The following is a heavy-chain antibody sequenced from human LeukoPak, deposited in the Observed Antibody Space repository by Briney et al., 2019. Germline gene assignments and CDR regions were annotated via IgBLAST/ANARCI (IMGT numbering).Heavy chain of an antibody. CDR1: GYTFTSYG. J-gene: IGHJ6*02. CDR3: ARVLWNFWSGYYYGMDV. Sequence: ASVKVSCKASGYTFTSYGISWVRQAPGQGLEWMEWISAYNGNTNYAQKLQGRVTMTTDTSTSTAYMELRSLRSDDTAVYYCARVLWNFWSGYYYGMDVWGQGTTVTVSS. CDR2: ISAYNGNT. D-gene: IGHD3-3*01. V-gene: IGHV1-18*01.